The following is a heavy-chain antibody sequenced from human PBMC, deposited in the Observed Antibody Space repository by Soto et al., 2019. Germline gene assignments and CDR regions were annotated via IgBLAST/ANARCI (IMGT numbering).Heavy chain of an antibody. CDR3: ATGLMITFGGVIANYFDY. Sequence: QVQLQQWGAGLLKPSETLSLTCAVYGGSFSGYYWSWIRQPPGKGLEWIGEINHSGSTNYNPSLKSRVTISVDTSKNQFSLKLSSVTAADTAVHYCATGLMITFGGVIANYFDYWGQGTLVTVSS. V-gene: IGHV4-34*01. CDR2: INHSGST. CDR1: GGSFSGYY. D-gene: IGHD3-16*02. J-gene: IGHJ4*02.